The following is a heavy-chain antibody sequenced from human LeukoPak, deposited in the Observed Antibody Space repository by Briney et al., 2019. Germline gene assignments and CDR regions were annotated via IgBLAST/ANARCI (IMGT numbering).Heavy chain of an antibody. D-gene: IGHD7-27*01. Sequence: ASVTVSCTATGYTFTSYGISWVRQAPGQGLEWMGWISSNSDNTNYAQKLQGRVTITTDTSTSTAYMELRSLGSDDTALYFCARDWGSIKVIADYWGQGTLVTVSS. V-gene: IGHV1-18*01. CDR1: GYTFTSYG. J-gene: IGHJ4*02. CDR2: ISSNSDNT. CDR3: ARDWGSIKVIADY.